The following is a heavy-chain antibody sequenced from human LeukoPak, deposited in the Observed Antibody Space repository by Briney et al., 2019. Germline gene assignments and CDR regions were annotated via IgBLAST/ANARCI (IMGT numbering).Heavy chain of an antibody. D-gene: IGHD6-6*01. CDR2: INSDGSWT. CDR3: ARQAARPYDY. J-gene: IGHJ4*02. CDR1: GNYW. Sequence: GGSLRLSCAASGNYWMHWVRQAPGKGLVWVSHINSDGSWTSYADSVKGRFTISKDNAKNTVYLQMNSLRTEDTAVFYCARQAARPYDYWGQGTLVTVSS. V-gene: IGHV3-74*01.